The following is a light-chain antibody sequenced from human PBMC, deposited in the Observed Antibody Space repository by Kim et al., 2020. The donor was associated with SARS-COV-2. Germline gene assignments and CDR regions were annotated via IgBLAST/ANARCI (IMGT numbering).Light chain of an antibody. J-gene: IGKJ4*01. CDR3: QQHYIYPLT. CDR1: QDIINS. Sequence: ASAGDRVTISFPASQDIINSLAWYQQKPGKAPELLIYDAFTFQSGVSPRFSGSRSVTDFTLTISSLQSEDFSTYYCQQHYIYPLTFGGGTKVDIK. V-gene: IGKV1-8*01. CDR2: DAF.